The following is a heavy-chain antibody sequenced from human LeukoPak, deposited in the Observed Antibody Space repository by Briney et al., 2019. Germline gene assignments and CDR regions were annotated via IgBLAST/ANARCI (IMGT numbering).Heavy chain of an antibody. CDR3: ARAQYSSISFDY. D-gene: IGHD6-13*01. Sequence: ASVKVSCKASGYTFTSYYMHWVRQAPGQGLEWMGIINPSGGITSYAQKFQGRVTMTGDMSTSTVYMELSSLRSEDTAVYYCARAQYSSISFDYWGQGTLVTVSS. CDR2: INPSGGIT. V-gene: IGHV1-46*01. CDR1: GYTFTSYY. J-gene: IGHJ4*02.